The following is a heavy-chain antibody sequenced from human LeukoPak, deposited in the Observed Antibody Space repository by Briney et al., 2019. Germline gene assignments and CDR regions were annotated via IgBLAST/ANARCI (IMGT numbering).Heavy chain of an antibody. Sequence: KTSETLSLTWTVSGASISSNTYYWAWIRQSPGKGLEWIGSIFNAGSTFYNPSLTSRVTMSVDTSKNQFSLKLSSVTAADTAMYYCARNMTVILVAERTDAFDIWGQGTMVTVSS. CDR2: IFNAGST. J-gene: IGHJ3*02. CDR3: ARNMTVILVAERTDAFDI. CDR1: GASISSNTYY. V-gene: IGHV4-39*01. D-gene: IGHD3-22*01.